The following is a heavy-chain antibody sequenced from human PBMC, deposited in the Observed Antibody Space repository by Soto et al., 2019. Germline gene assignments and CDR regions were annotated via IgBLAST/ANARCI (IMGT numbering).Heavy chain of an antibody. Sequence: PGESLKISCKGSGYSFTSYWIGWVRQMPGKGLEWMGIIYPGDSDTRYSPSFQGQVTISADKSISTAYLQWSSLKASDTAMYYCARSKGSGAAKYSSGWPYYYYGMDVWGQGTTVTVSS. J-gene: IGHJ6*02. CDR1: GYSFTSYW. D-gene: IGHD6-19*01. V-gene: IGHV5-51*01. CDR2: IYPGDSDT. CDR3: ARSKGSGAAKYSSGWPYYYYGMDV.